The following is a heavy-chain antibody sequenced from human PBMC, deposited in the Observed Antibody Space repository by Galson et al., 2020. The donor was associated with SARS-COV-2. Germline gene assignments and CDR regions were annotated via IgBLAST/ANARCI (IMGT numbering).Heavy chain of an antibody. V-gene: IGHV3-23*01. CDR2: ISGSGGST. CDR3: AKDLATYYYDSSGYHYYYYGMDV. Sequence: GSLRLSCAASGFTFSSYAMSWVRQAPGKGLEWVSAISGSGGSTYYADSVKGRFTISRDNSKNTLYLQMNSLRAEDTAVYYCAKDLATYYYDSSGYHYYYYGMDVWGQGTTVTVSS. J-gene: IGHJ6*02. D-gene: IGHD3-22*01. CDR1: GFTFSSYA.